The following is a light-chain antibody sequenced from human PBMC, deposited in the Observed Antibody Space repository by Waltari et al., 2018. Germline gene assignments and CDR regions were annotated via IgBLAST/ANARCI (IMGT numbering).Light chain of an antibody. CDR2: DTS. CDR1: QVISSY. V-gene: IGKV1-17*01. Sequence: DIQMTQSPSSLSASVGDRVTITCRSRQVISSYLNWYQQKPGKAPKRLIYDTSNLQSGIPSIFSGSRSETVFTLSISSLQPEYFATYYCLQYNSVPYTCGQGTKVEI. J-gene: IGKJ2*01. CDR3: LQYNSVPYT.